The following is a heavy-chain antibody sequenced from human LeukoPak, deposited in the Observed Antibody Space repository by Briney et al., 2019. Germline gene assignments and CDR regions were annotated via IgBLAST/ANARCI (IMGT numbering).Heavy chain of an antibody. CDR1: GFTFSSYW. V-gene: IGHV3-7*01. CDR3: ARRTNYLAFDY. Sequence: GGSLRLSCAASGFTFSSYWMSWVRQTPEKGLEWVANMSPDGTEKYYVDSVKGRFTISRDNAKNSLYLQMNSLRAEDTAVYSCARRTNYLAFDYWGQGTLVTVSS. J-gene: IGHJ4*02. D-gene: IGHD4/OR15-4a*01. CDR2: MSPDGTEK.